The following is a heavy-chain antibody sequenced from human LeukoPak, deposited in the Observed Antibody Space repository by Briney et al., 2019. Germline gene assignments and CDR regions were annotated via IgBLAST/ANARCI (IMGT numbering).Heavy chain of an antibody. V-gene: IGHV4-34*01. Sequence: PSETLSLTCAVYGGSFSGYYWSWLRQPPGKGLEWVGEINHSGSTNYNPSLKSRVTISVDTSKNQFSLKLSSVTAADTAVYYCARLYRSVLRYFDWLSSRGLYFDYWGQGTLVTVSS. J-gene: IGHJ4*02. CDR2: INHSGST. D-gene: IGHD3-9*01. CDR3: ARLYRSVLRYFDWLSSRGLYFDY. CDR1: GGSFSGYY.